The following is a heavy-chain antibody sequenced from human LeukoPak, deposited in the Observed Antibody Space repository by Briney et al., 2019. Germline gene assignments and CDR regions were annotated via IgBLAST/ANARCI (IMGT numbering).Heavy chain of an antibody. V-gene: IGHV3-23*01. CDR1: GFTFSSYA. CDR3: AKGTSWMSPYYYMED. CDR2: IGSSGST. J-gene: IGHJ6*03. Sequence: GGSLRLSCAPSGFTFSSYAMTWVRQAPGKGLEWVSSIGSSGSTYHADSVKGRFTISRDNSKSTSYLHMTSLRAEDTAVYYCAKGTSWMSPYYYMEDWGTGTTVTVSS. D-gene: IGHD1-14*01.